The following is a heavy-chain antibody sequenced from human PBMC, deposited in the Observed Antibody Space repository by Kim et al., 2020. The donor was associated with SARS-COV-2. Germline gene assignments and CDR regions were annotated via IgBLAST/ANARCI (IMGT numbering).Heavy chain of an antibody. CDR2: IYPGDSDT. CDR3: ARSAGPYDYYFDY. J-gene: IGHJ4*02. D-gene: IGHD3-16*01. Sequence: GESLKISCKGPGYNFPSYWIGWVRQMPGKGLEWMGIIYPGDSDTRYSPSFQGQVTISADKSTTTAYRQWSSLKASDTAMYYCARSAGPYDYYFDYWGQGTLVTVAS. V-gene: IGHV5-51*01. CDR1: GYNFPSYW.